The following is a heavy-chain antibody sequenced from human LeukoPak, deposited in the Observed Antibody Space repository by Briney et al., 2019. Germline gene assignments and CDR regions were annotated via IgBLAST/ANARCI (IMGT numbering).Heavy chain of an antibody. CDR2: ISAYNGNT. Sequence: ASVKVSCKASGYTFTSYGISWVRQAPGQGLEWMGWISAYNGNTNYAQKLQGRVTMTTDTSTSTAYMELRSLRSDDTAVYYCARPRRGTLRSHYYYYMDVWGKGTTVTVSS. CDR1: GYTFTSYG. CDR3: ARPRRGTLRSHYYYYMDV. D-gene: IGHD1-7*01. V-gene: IGHV1-18*01. J-gene: IGHJ6*03.